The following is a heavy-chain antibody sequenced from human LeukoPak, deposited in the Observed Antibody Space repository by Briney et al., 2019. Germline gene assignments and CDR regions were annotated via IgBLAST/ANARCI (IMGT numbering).Heavy chain of an antibody. J-gene: IGHJ5*02. D-gene: IGHD1-26*01. CDR1: GFTFSDYY. CDR2: ISSSGSTI. CDR3: AGERWELPPNWFDP. Sequence: PGGSLRLSCAASGFTFSDYYMSWIRQAPGKGLEWVSYISSSGSTIYYADSVKGRFTISRDNAKNSLYLQMNSLRAEDTAVYYCAGERWELPPNWFDPWGQGTLVTVSS. V-gene: IGHV3-11*01.